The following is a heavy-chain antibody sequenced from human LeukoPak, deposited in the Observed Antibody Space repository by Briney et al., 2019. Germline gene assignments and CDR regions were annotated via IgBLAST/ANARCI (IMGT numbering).Heavy chain of an antibody. CDR3: AKENHFWSGYLDY. CDR1: GFTFSNYA. D-gene: IGHD3-3*02. J-gene: IGHJ4*02. V-gene: IGHV3-23*01. CDR2: ISGGGGNT. Sequence: GGSLRLSCVASGFTFSNYAMSWVRQAPVKGLEWVSAISGGGGNTYYADSVKGRFTISRDNSKNTLYLQMNSLRAEDTAIYYCAKENHFWSGYLDYWGQGTLVTVSS.